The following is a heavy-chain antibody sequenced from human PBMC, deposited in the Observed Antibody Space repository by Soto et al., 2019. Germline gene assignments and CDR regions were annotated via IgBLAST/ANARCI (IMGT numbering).Heavy chain of an antibody. J-gene: IGHJ3*02. CDR1: GFTFSTYW. V-gene: IGHV3-74*01. Sequence: EVQLVESGGCLVQPGGSLRLSCAATGFTFSTYWVHWVRQAPGKGLVWVSRINSDGRTTNYADSVKGRFTISRDNAKKTLYLQMNSLRAVETAVYYCARGGSTSDWYSAFDIWGQGTMVTVSS. D-gene: IGHD6-19*01. CDR3: ARGGSTSDWYSAFDI. CDR2: INSDGRTT.